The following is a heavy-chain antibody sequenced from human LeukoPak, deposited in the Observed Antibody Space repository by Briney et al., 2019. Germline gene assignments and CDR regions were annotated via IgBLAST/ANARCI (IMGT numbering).Heavy chain of an antibody. CDR2: IYYSGST. CDR3: ATSAYDFWSGYSPGFDY. D-gene: IGHD3-3*01. Sequence: SETLSLTCTVSGGSISSSSYYWGWIRQPPGKGLEWIGSIYYSGSTYYNPSLKSRVTISVDTSKNQFSLKLSSVTAADTAVYYCATSAYDFWSGYSPGFDYWGQGTLVTVSS. V-gene: IGHV4-39*01. J-gene: IGHJ4*02. CDR1: GGSISSSSYY.